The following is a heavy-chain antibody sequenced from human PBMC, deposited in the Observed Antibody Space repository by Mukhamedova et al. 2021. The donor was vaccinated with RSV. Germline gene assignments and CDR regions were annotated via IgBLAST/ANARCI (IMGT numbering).Heavy chain of an antibody. V-gene: IGHV3-7*03. CDR3: ARASNSDY. J-gene: IGHJ4*02. D-gene: IGHD2/OR15-2a*01. Sequence: WVRQAPGKGLEWVASIKHVGSEKYYVDSVKGRFIISRDNAKNSVYLQLNSLRVDDTAVYYCARASNSDYWGQGTLVTVS. CDR2: IKHVGSEK.